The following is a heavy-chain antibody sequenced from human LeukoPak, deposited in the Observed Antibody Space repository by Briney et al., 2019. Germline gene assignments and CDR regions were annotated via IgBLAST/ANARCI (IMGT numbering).Heavy chain of an antibody. CDR2: ISHGGST. CDR3: AGVKWGNFDS. Sequence: SETQSLTCAVSGGSINSGPYSWSWVRQPPGKGLEWIGYISHGGSTHYNPSLKSRVTISVDRPKNQFFLRLTSVTAADTAVYFCAGVKWGNFDSWDQGTRVTVSS. D-gene: IGHD7-27*01. J-gene: IGHJ4*02. CDR1: GGSINSGPYS. V-gene: IGHV4-30-2*01.